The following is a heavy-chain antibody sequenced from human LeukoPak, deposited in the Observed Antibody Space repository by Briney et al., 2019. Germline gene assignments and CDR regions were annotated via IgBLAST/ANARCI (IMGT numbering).Heavy chain of an antibody. J-gene: IGHJ6*02. D-gene: IGHD2-2*01. CDR3: ARAASLGYCSSTSCSLPAGMDV. V-gene: IGHV3-53*04. CDR1: GFTVSSNY. Sequence: GGSLRLSCAASGFTVSSNYMSWVRQAPGKGLEWVSVFYSGGSTYYADSVKGRFTISRHNSKNTLYLQMNSLRAEDTAVYYCARAASLGYCSSTSCSLPAGMDVWGQGTTVTVSS. CDR2: FYSGGST.